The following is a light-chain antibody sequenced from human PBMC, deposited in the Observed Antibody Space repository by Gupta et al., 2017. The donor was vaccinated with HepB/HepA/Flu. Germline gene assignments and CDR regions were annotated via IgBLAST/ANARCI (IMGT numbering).Light chain of an antibody. J-gene: IGKJ2*01. Sequence: IQMTQSPSSLSAIVGDRVTITCRANQSASEYLNRYQHKPGKPPKLLIYVASSLASGVPSRFSGSGSETYYTLTITKLQPEDFATYYCQQSDSIPQTFGQGTILEIK. CDR3: QQSDSIPQT. CDR1: QSASEY. CDR2: VAS. V-gene: IGKV1-39*01.